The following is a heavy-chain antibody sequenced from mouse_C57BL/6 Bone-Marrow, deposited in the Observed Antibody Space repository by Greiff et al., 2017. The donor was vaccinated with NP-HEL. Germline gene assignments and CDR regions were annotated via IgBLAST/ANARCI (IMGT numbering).Heavy chain of an antibody. D-gene: IGHD1-1*01. V-gene: IGHV1-81*01. CDR1: GYTFTSYG. CDR2: IYPRSGNT. CDR3: ARYYYGSSYDWYFDV. J-gene: IGHJ1*03. Sequence: VKLQQSGAELARPGASVKLSCKASGYTFTSYGISWVKQRTGQGLEWIGEIYPRSGNTYYNEKFKGKAILTADQSSSTAYMELRSLTSEDSAVYFCARYYYGSSYDWYFDVWGTGTTVTVSS.